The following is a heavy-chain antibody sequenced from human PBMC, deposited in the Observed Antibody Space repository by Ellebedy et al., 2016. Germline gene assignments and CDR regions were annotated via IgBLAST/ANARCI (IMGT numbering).Heavy chain of an antibody. Sequence: ASVKVSXKASGYTFLNYGVNWVRQAPGQGLEWMGGSNKRNHAQKFQGRVSMTADTSTTTAYMELRSLTFDDTAVYYCARETRDRVGTSEAFYDPWGQGTLVTVS. CDR1: GYTFLNYG. J-gene: IGHJ5*02. D-gene: IGHD4-23*01. V-gene: IGHV1-18*01. CDR3: ARETRDRVGTSEAFYDP. CDR2: SNKR.